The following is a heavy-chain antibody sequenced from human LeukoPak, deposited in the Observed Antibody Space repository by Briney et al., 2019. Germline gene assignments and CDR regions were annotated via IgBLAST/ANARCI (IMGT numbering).Heavy chain of an antibody. CDR3: ARDKRDDSSSLPPDY. V-gene: IGHV3-48*04. D-gene: IGHD6-13*01. CDR2: ISSSSSTI. CDR1: GFTFSSYS. J-gene: IGHJ4*02. Sequence: PEGSLRLSCAASGFTFSSYSMNWVRQAPGKGLEWVSYISSSSSTIYCANSVKGRFTISRDNAKNSLYLQMNSLRAEDTAVYYCARDKRDDSSSLPPDYWGQGTLVTVSS.